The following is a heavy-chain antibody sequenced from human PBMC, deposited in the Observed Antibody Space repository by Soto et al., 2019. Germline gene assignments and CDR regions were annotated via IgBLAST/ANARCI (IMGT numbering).Heavy chain of an antibody. Sequence: PGGSLRLSCSASGFTFSSYAMSGVRQAPGKGLEWVSAISGSGGSTYYADSVKGRFTISRDNSKNTLYLQMNSLRAEDTAVYYCAKSGGYSGYDYSDYWGQGTLVNVSS. CDR2: ISGSGGST. J-gene: IGHJ4*02. CDR3: AKSGGYSGYDYSDY. D-gene: IGHD5-12*01. CDR1: GFTFSSYA. V-gene: IGHV3-23*01.